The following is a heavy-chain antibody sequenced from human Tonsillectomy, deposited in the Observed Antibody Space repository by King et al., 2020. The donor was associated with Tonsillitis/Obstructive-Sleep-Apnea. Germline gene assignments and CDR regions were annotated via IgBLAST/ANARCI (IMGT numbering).Heavy chain of an antibody. CDR2: IYYSGST. D-gene: IGHD3-3*01. Sequence: VQLQESGPGLVKPSETLSLTCTVSGGSTSSYXWSWIRQPPGKGLEWIGYIYYSGSTNYNPSLKSRVTISVDTSKNQFSLKLSTVTAADTALYYCARLSXTXXXVVXLXSWFXPWGXXTLVTV. J-gene: IGHJ5*02. V-gene: IGHV4-59*01. CDR3: ARLSXTXXXVVXLXSWFXP. CDR1: GGSTSSYX.